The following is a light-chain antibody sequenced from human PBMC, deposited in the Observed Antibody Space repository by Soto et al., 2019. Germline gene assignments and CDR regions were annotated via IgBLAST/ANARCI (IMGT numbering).Light chain of an antibody. CDR3: QQYNSYSLT. CDR1: QSSSSW. J-gene: IGKJ4*01. CDR2: KAS. Sequence: DIQMTQSPSTLSASVGDRVTITCRASQSSSSWLAWYQQKPGKAPKLLIYKASSLESGVPSRFSGSGSGTEFTLTISSPQPDDFATYYCQQYNSYSLTFGGGTKVEIK. V-gene: IGKV1-5*03.